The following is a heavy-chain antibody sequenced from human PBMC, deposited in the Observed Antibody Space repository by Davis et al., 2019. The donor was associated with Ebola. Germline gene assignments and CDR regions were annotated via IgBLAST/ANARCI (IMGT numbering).Heavy chain of an antibody. CDR3: ARGWFRAGMDV. J-gene: IGHJ6*04. D-gene: IGHD3-10*01. CDR1: GDSVSGNSGA. CDR2: TYYNSKWYN. Sequence: HSQTLSLTCAISGDSVSGNSGAWNWIRQSPSRGLEWLGRTYYNSKWYNDYAVSVKSRITINPDTSKNQFSLQLNSVIPEDTALYYCARGWFRAGMDVWGEGTTVTVSP. V-gene: IGHV6-1*01.